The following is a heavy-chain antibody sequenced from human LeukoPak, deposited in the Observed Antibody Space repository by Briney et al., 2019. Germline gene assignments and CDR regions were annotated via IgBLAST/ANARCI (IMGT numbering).Heavy chain of an antibody. CDR1: GGSISSYY. Sequence: SETLSLTCTVSGGSISSYYWSWIRQPPGKGLEWIGYIYYSGGTNYNPSLKSRVTISVDTSKNQFSLELSSVTAADTAVYYCARVRSGDEQFLYYYYYMDVWGKGTTVTVSS. V-gene: IGHV4-59*01. CDR3: ARVRSGDEQFLYYYYYMDV. J-gene: IGHJ6*03. D-gene: IGHD3-10*01. CDR2: IYYSGGT.